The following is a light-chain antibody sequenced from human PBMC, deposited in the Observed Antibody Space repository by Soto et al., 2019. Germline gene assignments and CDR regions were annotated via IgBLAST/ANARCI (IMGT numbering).Light chain of an antibody. J-gene: IGKJ2*01. CDR1: QSVSSN. CDR3: QQYTNWPPIT. V-gene: IGKV3-15*01. CDR2: VAS. Sequence: EIVMTQSPATLSVSPGARATLSCRASQSVSSNLAWYQQKPGQAPSLLIYVASTRAPGIPARFSGSGAVTNFTLTISCLQSEDFAVYYWQQYTNWPPITFGQGTKLEIK.